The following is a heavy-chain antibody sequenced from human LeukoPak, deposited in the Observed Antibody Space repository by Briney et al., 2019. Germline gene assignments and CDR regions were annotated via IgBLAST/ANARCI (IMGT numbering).Heavy chain of an antibody. V-gene: IGHV4-59*08. CDR2: IYYSGST. CDR3: ARLNTAMGIIDY. Sequence: SETLFLTCTVSGDSISSYYWSWIRQPPGKGLEWIGYIYYSGSTNYNPSLKSRVTISVDTSKNQFSLKLSSVTAADTAVYYCARLNTAMGIIDYWGQGTLVTVSS. D-gene: IGHD5-18*01. CDR1: GDSISSYY. J-gene: IGHJ4*02.